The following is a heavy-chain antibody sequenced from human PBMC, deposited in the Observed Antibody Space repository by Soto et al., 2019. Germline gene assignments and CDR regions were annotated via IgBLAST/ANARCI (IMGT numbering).Heavy chain of an antibody. J-gene: IGHJ4*02. CDR1: GFTFDDYA. V-gene: IGHV3-9*01. CDR3: AKQPASIRTFDY. CDR2: ISWNSGTI. D-gene: IGHD2-2*01. Sequence: PGGSLRLSCAASGFTFDDYAMHWVRQAPGKGLEWVSSISWNSGTIGYADSVKGRFTISRDNSKNSLYLQMNSLRAEDTAVYYCAKQPASIRTFDYWGQGALVTVSS.